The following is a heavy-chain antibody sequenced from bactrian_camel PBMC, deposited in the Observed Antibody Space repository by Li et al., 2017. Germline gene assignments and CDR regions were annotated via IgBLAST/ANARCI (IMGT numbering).Heavy chain of an antibody. CDR3: AKDSPRGQWTLIATILNEYNY. J-gene: IGHJ4*01. Sequence: QLVESGGGLVQPGGSLRLSCAASGFTFSTYYMSWVRQAPGKGLEWVSSIYTGGGSTYYADSVKGRFTISRDDAKNTAYLQMNGLKTEDTAMYYCAKDSPRGQWTLIATILNEYNYWGQGTQVTVS. V-gene: IGHV3S29*01. D-gene: IGHD4*01. CDR2: IYTGGGST. CDR1: GFTFSTYY.